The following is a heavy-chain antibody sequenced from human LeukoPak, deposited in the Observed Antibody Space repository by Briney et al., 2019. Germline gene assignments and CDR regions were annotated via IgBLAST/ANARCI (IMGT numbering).Heavy chain of an antibody. CDR3: VREVKGYGSSWYQNWFDP. J-gene: IGHJ5*02. V-gene: IGHV4-30-4*01. Sequence: SETLSLTCTVSGGSISSGDYYWSWIRQPPGKGLEWIGYIYYSGSTYYNPPLKSRVTTSIDTSKNQFSLKMSSVTAADTAVYYCVREVKGYGSSWYQNWFDPWGQGTLVTVSS. CDR2: IYYSGST. D-gene: IGHD6-13*01. CDR1: GGSISSGDYY.